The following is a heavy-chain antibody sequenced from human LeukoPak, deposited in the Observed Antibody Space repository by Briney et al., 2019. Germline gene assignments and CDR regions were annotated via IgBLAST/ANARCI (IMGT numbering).Heavy chain of an antibody. D-gene: IGHD6-19*01. CDR3: AKGGWRSSSDWYAVY. CDR2: ISGSGDGT. J-gene: IGHJ4*02. V-gene: IGHV3-23*01. CDR1: GFIFSNYA. Sequence: GRSLRLSCAASGFIFSNYAMSWVRQARGKGLVWVSGISGSGDGTFSADFVKGRFTISRDNSKNTLYLQMNTLRAEDTAVYCCAKGGWRSSSDWYAVYCGQGTLVTVSS.